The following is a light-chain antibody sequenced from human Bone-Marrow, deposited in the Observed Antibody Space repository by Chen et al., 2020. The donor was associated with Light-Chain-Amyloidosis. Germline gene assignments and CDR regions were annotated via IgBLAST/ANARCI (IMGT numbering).Light chain of an antibody. J-gene: IGLJ3*02. CDR1: HIGSTS. CDR2: DDS. CDR3: QVWDRSSDRPV. V-gene: IGLV3-21*02. Sequence: SHVLTQPSSVSAAPGQTATSACGGNHIGSTSVQWYQQTPGQAPLLVVYDDSSRPSGIPERLSGSNAGNTASLTISRVEAGDEADYYGQVWDRSSDRPVFGGGTKLTVL.